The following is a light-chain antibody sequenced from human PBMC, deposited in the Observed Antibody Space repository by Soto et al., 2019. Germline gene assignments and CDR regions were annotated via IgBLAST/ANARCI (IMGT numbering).Light chain of an antibody. J-gene: IGKJ1*01. CDR3: QQRSNWPLGT. V-gene: IGKV3-11*01. CDR2: DAS. Sequence: EIVLTQSPATLSLSPGERATLSCRASQSVSSYLAWYQQKPGQAPRLLIYDASNRATGIPARFSGSGSGTDFTLTISSLEPADFAVYYCQQRSNWPLGTFGQGTKVEIK. CDR1: QSVSSY.